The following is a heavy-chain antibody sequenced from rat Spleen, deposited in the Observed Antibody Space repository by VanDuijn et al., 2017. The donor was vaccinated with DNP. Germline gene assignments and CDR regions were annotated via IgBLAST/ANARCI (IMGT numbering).Heavy chain of an antibody. Sequence: EVQLVESGRGLVQPGRSLKLSCAAAGVTFSNYYRAWVRKPPKKGLDWVATISTSGSRTYYPDSVKCRFTISRDDAKNSQYLQMDSLRSEDTATYYCATGVYGGYEDWFAYWGQGTLVTVSS. J-gene: IGHJ3*01. CDR2: ISTSGSRT. CDR3: ATGVYGGYEDWFAY. V-gene: IGHV5S13*01. D-gene: IGHD1-11*01. CDR1: GVTFSNYY.